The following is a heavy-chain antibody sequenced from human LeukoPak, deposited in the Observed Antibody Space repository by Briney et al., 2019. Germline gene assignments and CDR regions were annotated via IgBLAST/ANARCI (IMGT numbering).Heavy chain of an antibody. CDR3: ARVWSDCYVTNCYISEY. CDR1: GDSVSSNSAA. Sequence: SQTLSLTCALSGDSVSSNSAAWNWIRHSPSRGLEWLGRTYYRSKWYDDYAVSVKSRITINPDTSKNQFSLQLNSVTPEDTAVYYCARVWSDCYVTNCYISEYWGQGTLVTVSS. D-gene: IGHD3-3*01. V-gene: IGHV6-1*01. J-gene: IGHJ4*02. CDR2: TYYRSKWYD.